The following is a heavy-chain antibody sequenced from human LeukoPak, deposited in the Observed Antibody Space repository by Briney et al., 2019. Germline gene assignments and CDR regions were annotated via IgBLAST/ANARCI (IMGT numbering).Heavy chain of an antibody. J-gene: IGHJ4*02. CDR2: ISAYNGNT. CDR1: GYTFTSYG. CDR3: ARAPRGAGLAYCGGDCYSGFDY. Sequence: ASVKVSCKASGYTFTSYGISWVRQAPGQGLEWMGWISAYNGNTNYAQKLQGRVTMTTDTSTSTAYMELRSLRSDDTAVYYCARAPRGAGLAYCGGDCYSGFDYWGQGTLVTVSS. V-gene: IGHV1-18*01. D-gene: IGHD2-21*02.